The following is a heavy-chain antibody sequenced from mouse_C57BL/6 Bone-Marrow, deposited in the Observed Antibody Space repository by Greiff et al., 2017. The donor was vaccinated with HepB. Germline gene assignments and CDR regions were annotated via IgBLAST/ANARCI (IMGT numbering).Heavy chain of an antibody. CDR1: GFTFSSYG. V-gene: IGHV5-6*01. Sequence: EVQLVESGGDLVKPGGSLKLSCAASGFTFSSYGMSWVRQTPDKRLEWVATISSGGSYTYYPDSVKGRFTISRDNAKNTLYLQMSSLKSEDTAMYYCARSGGLGFAYWGQGTLVTVSA. J-gene: IGHJ3*01. D-gene: IGHD1-3*01. CDR3: ARSGGLGFAY. CDR2: ISSGGSYT.